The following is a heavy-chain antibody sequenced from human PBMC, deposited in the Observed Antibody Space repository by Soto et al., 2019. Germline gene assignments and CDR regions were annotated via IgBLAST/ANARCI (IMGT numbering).Heavy chain of an antibody. D-gene: IGHD2-15*01. J-gene: IGHJ6*02. V-gene: IGHV1-69*01. CDR2: IIPIFGTA. CDR3: ARGRGRGVAAARCMDV. CDR1: GGTFSSYA. Sequence: QVQLVQSGAEVKKPGSSVKVSCTASGGTFSSYAISWVRQAPGQGLEWMGGIIPIFGTANYAQKFQGRVTITADESTSTAYMELSRLRSEDTAVYYCARGRGRGVAAARCMDVWGQGTTVTVSS.